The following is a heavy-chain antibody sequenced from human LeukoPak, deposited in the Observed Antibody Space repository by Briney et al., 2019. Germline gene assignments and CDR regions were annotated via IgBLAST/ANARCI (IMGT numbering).Heavy chain of an antibody. CDR2: IYSGGST. V-gene: IGHV3-53*04. D-gene: IGHD3-16*01. CDR1: GFTVSSNY. CDR3: AREVGGSAFDI. Sequence: GGSLGLPCAASGFTVSSNYMSWVRQAPGKGLEWVSIIYSGGSTYYADSVKGRFTISRHNSKNTLYLQMNSLRAEDTAVYYCAREVGGSAFDIWGQGTMVTVSS. J-gene: IGHJ3*02.